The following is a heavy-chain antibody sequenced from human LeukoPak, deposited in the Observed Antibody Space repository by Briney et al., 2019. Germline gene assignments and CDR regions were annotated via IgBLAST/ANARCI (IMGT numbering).Heavy chain of an antibody. Sequence: PSETLSLTCAVYGGSSSGYYWSWIRQPPGKGLEWIGEINHSGSTNYNPSLKSRVTISVDTSKNQFSLKLSSVTAADTAVYYCASPLGGYYYGMDVWGQGTTVTVSS. CDR3: ASPLGGYYYGMDV. V-gene: IGHV4-34*01. D-gene: IGHD3-16*01. CDR1: GGSSSGYY. CDR2: INHSGST. J-gene: IGHJ6*02.